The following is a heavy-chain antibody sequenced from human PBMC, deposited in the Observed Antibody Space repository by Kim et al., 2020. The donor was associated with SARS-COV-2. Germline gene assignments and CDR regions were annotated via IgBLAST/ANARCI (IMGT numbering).Heavy chain of an antibody. D-gene: IGHD3-9*01. CDR1: GYTFTSYA. Sequence: ASVKVSCKASGYTFTSYAMHWVRQAPGQRLEWMGWINAGNGNTKYSQKFQGRVTITRDTSASTAYMELSSLRSEDKAVYYCARDSYYDIFRYYYYYMDVWGKGTTVTVSS. CDR3: ARDSYYDIFRYYYYYMDV. V-gene: IGHV1-3*01. CDR2: INAGNGNT. J-gene: IGHJ6*03.